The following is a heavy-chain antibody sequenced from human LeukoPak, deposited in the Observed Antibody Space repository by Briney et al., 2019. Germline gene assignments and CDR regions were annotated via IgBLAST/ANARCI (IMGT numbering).Heavy chain of an antibody. CDR3: ARSDLITATTGSFDY. Sequence: ASVKVSCKASGYTFTSYYMHWVRQAPGQGLEWMGIINPSGGSTSYAQKFQGRVTMTRDTSTSTVYMELSSLRSEDTAVYYCARSDLITATTGSFDYWGQGTLVTVSS. D-gene: IGHD1-7*01. V-gene: IGHV1-46*01. CDR2: INPSGGST. CDR1: GYTFTSYY. J-gene: IGHJ4*02.